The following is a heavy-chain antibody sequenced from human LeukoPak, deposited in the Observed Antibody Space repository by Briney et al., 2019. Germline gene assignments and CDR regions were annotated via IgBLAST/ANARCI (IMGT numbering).Heavy chain of an antibody. V-gene: IGHV4-59*01. CDR1: YDSISSYY. CDR2: IHNSGST. J-gene: IGHJ4*02. D-gene: IGHD3-16*01. Sequence: PSETLSLTCTVAYDSISSYYWSWIRQPPGKGLEWIGYIHNSGSTMYNPSLKSRLAKSLDTSKNQFSLNLNSVTAADTAVYYCARGIRGAADYWGQGTLVTVSS. CDR3: ARGIRGAADY.